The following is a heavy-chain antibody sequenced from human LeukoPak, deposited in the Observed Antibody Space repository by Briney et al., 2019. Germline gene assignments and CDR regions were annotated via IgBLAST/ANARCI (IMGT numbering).Heavy chain of an antibody. J-gene: IGHJ5*02. Sequence: SETLSLTCTVSGGSISSGNYYWSWIRQPPGKGLEWTGYIYHSGSTYYNPSLKSRVTISVDRSKNQISLNLSSVTAADTAVYYCARGYLWFDPWGQGTLVTVSS. D-gene: IGHD1-14*01. CDR3: ARGYLWFDP. CDR2: IYHSGST. V-gene: IGHV4-30-2*01. CDR1: GGSISSGNYY.